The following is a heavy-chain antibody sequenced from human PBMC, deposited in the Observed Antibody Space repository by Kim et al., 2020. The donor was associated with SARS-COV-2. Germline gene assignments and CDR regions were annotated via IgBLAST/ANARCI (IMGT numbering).Heavy chain of an antibody. V-gene: IGHV4-31*02. CDR3: ARVGDYYGSGSRSFDY. J-gene: IGHJ4*02. Sequence: YRQSRVTISADTSKNQFSLKLSSVTAADTAVYYCARVGDYYGSGSRSFDYWGQGTLVTVSS. D-gene: IGHD3-10*01.